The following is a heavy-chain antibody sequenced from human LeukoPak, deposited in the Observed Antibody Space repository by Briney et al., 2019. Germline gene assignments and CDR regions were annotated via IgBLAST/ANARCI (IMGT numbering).Heavy chain of an antibody. CDR2: IYGSGVSI. CDR1: GFTFKNYV. J-gene: IGHJ4*02. CDR3: AKDLGWELPAEAY. V-gene: IGHV3-23*01. Sequence: GGSLRLSCVASGFTFKNYVMNWVRQAPGKGLEWLATIYGSGVSISYADSVKGRFTISRENSNNTLYLQMNSLRAEDTAMYYCAKDLGWELPAEAYWGQGILVTVSS. D-gene: IGHD1-26*01.